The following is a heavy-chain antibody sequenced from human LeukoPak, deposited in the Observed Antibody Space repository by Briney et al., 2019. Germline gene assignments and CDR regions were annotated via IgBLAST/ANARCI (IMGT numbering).Heavy chain of an antibody. CDR1: RFTFSNYW. CDR3: AKWGPYCVGDYCPALDS. Sequence: PGGSLRLSCVASRFTFSNYWMSWFRQAPGKGLEWVANINQDGSKKRYADSMKGRFTISRDNAKESLYLQLNSLRAEDTAVYYCAKWGPYCVGDYCPALDSWGPGTLVTVSS. CDR2: INQDGSKK. J-gene: IGHJ4*02. V-gene: IGHV3-7*01. D-gene: IGHD2-21*02.